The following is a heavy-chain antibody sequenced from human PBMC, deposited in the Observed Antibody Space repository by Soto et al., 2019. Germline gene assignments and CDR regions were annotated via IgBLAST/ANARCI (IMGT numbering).Heavy chain of an antibody. Sequence: ASVKVSCKASGYTFTSYGSSWVRQAPGQGREWMGWISAYNGNTNYAQKLQGRVTMTTDTSTSTAYMELRSLRSDDTAVYYCARGRYSGSYVDYWGQGTLVTVSS. CDR2: ISAYNGNT. CDR1: GYTFTSYG. V-gene: IGHV1-18*01. CDR3: ARGRYSGSYVDY. D-gene: IGHD1-26*01. J-gene: IGHJ4*02.